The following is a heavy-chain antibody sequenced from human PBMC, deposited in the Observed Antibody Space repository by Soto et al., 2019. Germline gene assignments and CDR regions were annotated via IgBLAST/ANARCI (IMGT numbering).Heavy chain of an antibody. Sequence: LRLSCAASGFTFSSYAMVWVRQGPGKGLEWVAVVSIGGSTHYADSVRGRFTISRDNSKNTLSLQMNSLTAEDTAVYFCAKRRGAGGHFDYWGQGALVTSPQ. CDR2: VSIGGST. CDR3: AKRRGAGGHFDY. V-gene: IGHV3-23*01. D-gene: IGHD2-15*01. J-gene: IGHJ4*02. CDR1: GFTFSSYA.